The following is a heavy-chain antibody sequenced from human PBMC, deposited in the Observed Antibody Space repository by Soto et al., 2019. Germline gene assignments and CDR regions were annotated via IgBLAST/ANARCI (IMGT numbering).Heavy chain of an antibody. CDR3: AASAYCSGGSCYPVAGPLIDY. J-gene: IGHJ4*02. V-gene: IGHV4-30-2*05. D-gene: IGHD2-15*01. Sequence: PSETLSLTCAVSGGSVSNTAYSWTWTRQPPGKGLEWIGYISHSGSTYYNPSLKSRVTISVDTSKNQFSLKLSSVTAADTAVYYCAASAYCSGGSCYPVAGPLIDYWGQGTLVTVSS. CDR2: ISHSGST. CDR1: GGSVSNTAYS.